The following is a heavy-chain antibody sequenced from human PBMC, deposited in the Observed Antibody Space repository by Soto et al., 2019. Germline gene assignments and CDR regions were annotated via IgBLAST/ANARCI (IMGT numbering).Heavy chain of an antibody. D-gene: IGHD3-9*01. CDR1: GFAFSTYG. Sequence: QVQLVESGGGVIQPGKSLRLSCSASGFAFSTYGMHWVRQAPGKGLEWVAVIWADGSRQFYGDSVKGRFTISRDNSKNTLYLQMNSLRVDDTAVYSCVGGTGCWGLSDYWGQGTLVTVSS. CDR2: IWADGSRQ. J-gene: IGHJ4*02. CDR3: VGGTGCWGLSDY. V-gene: IGHV3-33*08.